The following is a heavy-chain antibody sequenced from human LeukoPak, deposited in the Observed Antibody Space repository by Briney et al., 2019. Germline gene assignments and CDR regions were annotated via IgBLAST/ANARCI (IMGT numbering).Heavy chain of an antibody. V-gene: IGHV4-59*01. CDR2: IYYSGST. D-gene: IGHD3-3*01. CDR3: ARVVFLEWWIDY. Sequence: SETLSLTGTVSGGSISSYYWSWIRQPPGKGLEWIGYIYYSGSTNYNPSLKSRVTISVDTSKNQFSLKLSSVTAADTAVYYCARVVFLEWWIDYWGQGTLVTVSS. J-gene: IGHJ4*02. CDR1: GGSISSYY.